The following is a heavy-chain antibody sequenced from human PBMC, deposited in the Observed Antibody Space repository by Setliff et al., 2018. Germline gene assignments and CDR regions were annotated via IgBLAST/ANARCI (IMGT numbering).Heavy chain of an antibody. D-gene: IGHD6-13*01. CDR3: VKDREAVGTKFFDS. J-gene: IGHJ4*02. CDR1: GFTFSTYG. V-gene: IGHV3-33*03. Sequence: GGSLRLSCAASGFTFSTYGLNWVRQAPGKGLEWVAVTWHDGSNKYYGDSVKGRFSISRDNSKNMVYLQMNSLTVEDTGVYYCVKDREAVGTKFFDSWGQGTLVTVSS. CDR2: TWHDGSNK.